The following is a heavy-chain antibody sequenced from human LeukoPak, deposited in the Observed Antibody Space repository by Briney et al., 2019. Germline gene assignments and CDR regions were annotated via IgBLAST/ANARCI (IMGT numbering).Heavy chain of an antibody. CDR2: TYYRSKWYN. V-gene: IGHV6-1*01. J-gene: IGHJ6*03. CDR1: GDSVSSNSAA. Sequence: SQTLSLTCAISGDSVSSNSAAWNWIRQSPSRGLEWLGRTYYRSKWYNDYAVSVKSRITINPDTSKNQFSLQLNSVTPEDTAVYYCARVVATIEYYYYYMDVWGKGTTVTVSS. D-gene: IGHD5-24*01. CDR3: ARVVATIEYYYYYMDV.